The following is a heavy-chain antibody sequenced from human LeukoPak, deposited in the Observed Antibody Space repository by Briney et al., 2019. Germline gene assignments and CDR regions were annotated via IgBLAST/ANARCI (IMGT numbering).Heavy chain of an antibody. CDR2: ISGSDGST. J-gene: IGHJ5*01. CDR3: AKVVSRTWYDWFDS. D-gene: IGHD6-13*01. CDR1: GFTFGSYA. Sequence: GGSLRLSCAASGFTFGSYAMSWVRQAPGKGLEWVSSISGSDGSTYYGDSVKGRFTISRDNSKNTLYLQMNSLRAEDTAVYFCAKVVSRTWYDWFDSWGQGTLVTVSS. V-gene: IGHV3-23*01.